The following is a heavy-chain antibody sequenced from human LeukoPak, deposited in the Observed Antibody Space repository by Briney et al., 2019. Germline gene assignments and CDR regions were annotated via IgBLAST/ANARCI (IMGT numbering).Heavy chain of an antibody. V-gene: IGHV4-30-2*01. D-gene: IGHD4-17*01. CDR3: ARSPLGGDFPETPYYFDY. J-gene: IGHJ4*02. CDR2: IYHSGSA. CDR1: GGSISSGGYY. Sequence: PSETLSLTCTASGGSISSGGYYWSWIRQPPGKGLEWIGYIYHSGSAYYNPSLKSRVTISVDRSKNQFSLKLSSVTAADTAVYYCARSPLGGDFPETPYYFDYCGQGTLVTVSS.